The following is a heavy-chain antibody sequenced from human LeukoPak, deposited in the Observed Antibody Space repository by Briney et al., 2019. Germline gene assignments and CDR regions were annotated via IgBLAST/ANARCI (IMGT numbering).Heavy chain of an antibody. V-gene: IGHV1-2*02. CDR3: AKDPTRDWFDP. D-gene: IGHD2-2*01. CDR1: GYTFTGYY. J-gene: IGHJ5*02. CDR2: INPNSGGT. Sequence: ASVKVSCKASGYTFTGYYMHWVRQAPGQGLEWMGWINPNSGGTNYAQKFQGRVTMTRNTSISTAYMELSSLRSEDTAVYYCAKDPTRDWFDPWGQGTLVTVSS.